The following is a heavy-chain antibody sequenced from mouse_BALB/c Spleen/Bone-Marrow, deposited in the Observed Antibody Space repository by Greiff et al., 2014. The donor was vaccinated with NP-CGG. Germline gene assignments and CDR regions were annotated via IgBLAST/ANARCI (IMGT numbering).Heavy chain of an antibody. V-gene: IGHV2-2*02. CDR3: ARNHRGYYFDY. CDR2: IWTGGST. D-gene: IGHD3-1*01. J-gene: IGHJ2*01. CDR1: GFSLTTYG. Sequence: QVQLKESGPGLVQPPQSLSITCTVSGFSLTTYGVHWVRQSPGKGLEWLGVIWTGGSTDYNAAFISRLTISKDNSKSQVFFEMNSLQANDTAIYYCARNHRGYYFDYWGQGTALTVSS.